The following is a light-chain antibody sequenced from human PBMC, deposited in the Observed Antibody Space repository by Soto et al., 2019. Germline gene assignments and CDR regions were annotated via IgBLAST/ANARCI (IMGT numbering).Light chain of an antibody. J-gene: IGKJ1*01. CDR1: QSVSSN. CDR2: GAS. CDR3: QQYFEWPPMT. Sequence: DIVMTQSPATLSVSPGERATLSCRASQSVSSNLAWYQQKPGQAPRLLIYGASIRATDIPARFSGSGSGTEFTLTISRLQSEDSAIYYCQQYFEWPPMTFGQGTKVDIK. V-gene: IGKV3-15*01.